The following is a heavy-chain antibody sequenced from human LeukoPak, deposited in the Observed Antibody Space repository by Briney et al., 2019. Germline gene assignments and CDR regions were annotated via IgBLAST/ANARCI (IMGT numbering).Heavy chain of an antibody. CDR3: TTVIGPRHQITMIVVPHSSDAFDI. Sequence: KSGGSLRLSCAASGFTFSNAWMSWVRQAPGKGLEWVGRMKSKTDGGTTDYAAPVKGRFTISRDDSKNTLYLQMNSLKTEDTAVYYCTTVIGPRHQITMIVVPHSSDAFDIWGQGTMVTVSS. V-gene: IGHV3-15*01. CDR1: GFTFSNAW. CDR2: MKSKTDGGTT. J-gene: IGHJ3*02. D-gene: IGHD3-22*01.